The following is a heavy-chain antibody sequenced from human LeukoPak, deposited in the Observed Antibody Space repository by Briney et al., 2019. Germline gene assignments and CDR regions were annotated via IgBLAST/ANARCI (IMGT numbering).Heavy chain of an antibody. CDR3: AKDSAKKYDDY. CDR2: ITGSGGST. J-gene: IGHJ4*02. D-gene: IGHD2/OR15-2a*01. Sequence: GGSLRLSCAASGFTFSIHGMNWVRQGPGKGLEWVSGITGSGGSTYYADSVKGRFTISRDNSKNTLFLQMSSLRAEDTAVYYCAKDSAKKYDDYWGQGTLVTVSS. CDR1: GFTFSIHG. V-gene: IGHV3-23*01.